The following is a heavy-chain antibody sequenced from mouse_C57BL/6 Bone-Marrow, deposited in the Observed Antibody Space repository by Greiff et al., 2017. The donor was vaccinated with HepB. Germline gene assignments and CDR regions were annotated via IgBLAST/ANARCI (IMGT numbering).Heavy chain of an antibody. CDR3: ARGPYYSTLFAY. CDR2: IYPGDGDT. CDR1: GYAFSSSW. V-gene: IGHV1-82*01. D-gene: IGHD2-5*01. J-gene: IGHJ3*01. Sequence: VQVVESGPELVKPGASVKISCKASGYAFSSSWMNWVKQRPGKGLEWIGRIYPGDGDTNYNGKFKGKATLTADKSSSTAYMQLSSLTSEDSAVYFCARGPYYSTLFAYWGQGTLVTVSA.